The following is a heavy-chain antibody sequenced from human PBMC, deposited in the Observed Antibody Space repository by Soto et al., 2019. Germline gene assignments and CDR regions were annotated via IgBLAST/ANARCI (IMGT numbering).Heavy chain of an antibody. CDR3: ARIPARITDSYYYYGMNV. CDR2: TYYRSKWYN. V-gene: IGHV6-1*01. Sequence: PSQTLSLTCAISGDSVSSNSAAWNWIRQSPSRGLEWLGRTYYRSKWYNDYAVSVKSRITINPDTSKNQFSLQLNSVTPEDTAVYYCARIPARITDSYYYYGMNVLGQGTTVTVTS. J-gene: IGHJ6*02. D-gene: IGHD3-3*01. CDR1: GDSVSSNSAA.